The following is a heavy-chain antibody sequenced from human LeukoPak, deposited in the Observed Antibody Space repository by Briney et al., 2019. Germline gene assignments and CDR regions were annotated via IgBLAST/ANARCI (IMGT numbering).Heavy chain of an antibody. CDR2: IYPGDSDT. CDR1: GYIFTSYW. V-gene: IGHV5-51*01. Sequence: GESLKISCKGSGYIFTSYWIGWVRQMPGKGLEWMGIIYPGDSDTRYSPSFQGQVTISADKSISTAYVQWSSLKASDTAMYYCARPATVVTPWYFDLWGRGTLVTVSS. CDR3: ARPATVVTPWYFDL. J-gene: IGHJ2*01. D-gene: IGHD4-23*01.